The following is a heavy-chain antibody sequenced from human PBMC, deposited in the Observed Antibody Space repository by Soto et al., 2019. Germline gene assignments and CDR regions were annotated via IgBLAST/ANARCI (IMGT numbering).Heavy chain of an antibody. CDR3: ARAAGYSSGWIPFDY. J-gene: IGHJ4*02. D-gene: IGHD6-19*01. CDR1: GGSISSYY. Sequence: QVQLQESGPGLVKPSETLSLTCTVSGGSISSYYWSWIRQPPGKGLEWIGYIYYSGSTNYNPSLKSRVTIPVDTSKNHYSLKLSSVTAADTAVYYCARAAGYSSGWIPFDYWGQGTLVTVSS. V-gene: IGHV4-59*01. CDR2: IYYSGST.